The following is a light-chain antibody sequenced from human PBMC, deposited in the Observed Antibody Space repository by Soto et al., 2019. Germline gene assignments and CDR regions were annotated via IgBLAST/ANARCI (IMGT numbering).Light chain of an antibody. Sequence: EIVLTQSPGTLSLSPGERATLSCRASQSVSSSYLTWYQQKPGQAPRLLIYGAYNRATGIPDRFSGSGSGTDFTLTISRLEPEDFAVYYCQQYGSSPITFGPGTKVDIK. CDR2: GAY. CDR3: QQYGSSPIT. V-gene: IGKV3-20*01. J-gene: IGKJ3*01. CDR1: QSVSSSY.